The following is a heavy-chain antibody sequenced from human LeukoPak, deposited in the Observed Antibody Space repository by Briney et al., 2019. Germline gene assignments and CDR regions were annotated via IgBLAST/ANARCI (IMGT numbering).Heavy chain of an antibody. Sequence: GGSLRLSCTASGFTFSTYSMNWVRQAPGKGLEWVSYISSSSSTIYYADSVKGRFTISRDNAKNSLYLQVNSLRDEDTAVYYCARASFQRWLQLGGDWGQGTLVTVSS. V-gene: IGHV3-48*02. CDR2: ISSSSSTI. J-gene: IGHJ4*02. CDR1: GFTFSTYS. D-gene: IGHD5-24*01. CDR3: ARASFQRWLQLGGD.